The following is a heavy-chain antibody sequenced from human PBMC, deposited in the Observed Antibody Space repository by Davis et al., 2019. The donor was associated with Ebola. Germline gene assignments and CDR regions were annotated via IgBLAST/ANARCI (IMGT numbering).Heavy chain of an antibody. V-gene: IGHV4-59*12. Sequence: SETLSLTCTVSGGSISSYYWSWIRQPPGKGLEWIGYIYYSGSTNYNPSLKSRVTISVDKSKNQFSLKLSSVTAADTAVYYCARENYGDYDFDYWGQGTLVTVSS. CDR3: ARENYGDYDFDY. CDR1: GGSISSYY. CDR2: IYYSGST. D-gene: IGHD4-17*01. J-gene: IGHJ4*02.